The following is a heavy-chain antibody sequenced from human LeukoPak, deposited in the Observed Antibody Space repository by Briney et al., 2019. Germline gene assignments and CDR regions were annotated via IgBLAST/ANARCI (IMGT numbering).Heavy chain of an antibody. CDR3: ARHGGEITLVRGVINWFDP. CDR1: GGSFSGYY. V-gene: IGHV4-59*08. CDR2: IYYSGST. D-gene: IGHD3-10*01. Sequence: SETLSLTCAVYGGSFSGYYWSWIRQPPGKGLEWIGFIYYSGSTNYNPSLKSRVIMSVDTSKNQFSLKLTSVTAADTAVYYCARHGGEITLVRGVINWFDPWGQGTQVTVSS. J-gene: IGHJ5*02.